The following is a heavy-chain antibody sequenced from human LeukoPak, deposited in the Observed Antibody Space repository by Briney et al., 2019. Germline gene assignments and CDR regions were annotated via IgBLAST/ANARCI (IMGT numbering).Heavy chain of an antibody. CDR3: ARDGNSYYDH. J-gene: IGHJ5*02. D-gene: IGHD4-11*01. CDR1: GFTFSSYE. CDR2: IFYTGSP. Sequence: PGGSLRLSCAASGFTFSSYEMNWIRQSPGKGLEWLGEIFYTGSPNYNPSFKSRITMSVDKSNNQFSLILTSVTVADTAVYYCARDGNSYYDHWGQGIMVTVTS. V-gene: IGHV4-59*12.